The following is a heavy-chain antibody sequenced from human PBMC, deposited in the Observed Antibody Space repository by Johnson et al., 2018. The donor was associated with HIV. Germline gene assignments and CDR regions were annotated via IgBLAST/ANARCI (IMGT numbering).Heavy chain of an antibody. J-gene: IGHJ3*02. D-gene: IGHD6-19*01. CDR3: ARDSHISIVVAGTWEDAFDI. CDR2: ISSGGSTI. V-gene: IGHV3-11*04. CDR1: GFTFSDYY. Sequence: QVQVVESGGGVVQPGGSLRLSCTASGFTFSDYYMSWIRQAPGKGLEWLSSISSGGSTIYYADSVKGRFTISRDNAKNSLYLQMNSLRAEDTALYYCARDSHISIVVAGTWEDAFDIWGQGTMVTVSS.